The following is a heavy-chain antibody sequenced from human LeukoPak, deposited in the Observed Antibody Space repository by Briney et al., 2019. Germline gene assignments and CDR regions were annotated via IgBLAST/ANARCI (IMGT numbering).Heavy chain of an antibody. CDR1: GFTFSSYE. D-gene: IGHD2-2*01. V-gene: IGHV3-48*03. CDR3: ARGPDVVVPAAMEYYFDY. Sequence: GGSLRLSCAASGFTFSSYEMNWVRQAPGKGLEWVSYISSSGSTIYYADSVKGRFTISRDNAKNSLYLQMNSLRAEDTTVYYCARGPDVVVPAAMEYYFDYWGQGTLVTVSS. CDR2: ISSSGSTI. J-gene: IGHJ4*02.